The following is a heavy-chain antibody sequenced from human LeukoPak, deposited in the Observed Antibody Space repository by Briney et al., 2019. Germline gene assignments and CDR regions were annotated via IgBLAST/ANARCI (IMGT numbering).Heavy chain of an antibody. Sequence: ASVKVSCKASGGTFSSYAISWVRQAPGQGLEWMGRIIPIFGTANYAQKFQGRVTITADESTSTAYMELSSLRSEDTAVYYCASPKRIYCGGDCFHDAFDIWGQGTMVTVSS. D-gene: IGHD2-21*02. CDR2: IIPIFGTA. V-gene: IGHV1-69*15. CDR1: GGTFSSYA. J-gene: IGHJ3*02. CDR3: ASPKRIYCGGDCFHDAFDI.